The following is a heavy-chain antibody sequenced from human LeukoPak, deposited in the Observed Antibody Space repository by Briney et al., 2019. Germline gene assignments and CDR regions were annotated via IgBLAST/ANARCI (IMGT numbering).Heavy chain of an antibody. CDR1: GVSITSSHYY. V-gene: IGHV4-39*01. CDR3: ARHPGYYDSSGPKDY. D-gene: IGHD3-22*01. Sequence: SETLSLTCRVSGVSITSSHYYWGWIRQPPGKGLEWIGSIYYTGSTDYTASLKSRLSLSLDASKNQISLRLSSVTAADTAVYFCARHPGYYDSSGPKDYWGQGTLVTVSS. J-gene: IGHJ4*02. CDR2: IYYTGST.